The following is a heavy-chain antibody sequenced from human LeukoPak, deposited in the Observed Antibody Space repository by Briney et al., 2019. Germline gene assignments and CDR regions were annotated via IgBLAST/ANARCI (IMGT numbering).Heavy chain of an antibody. J-gene: IGHJ4*02. Sequence: SETLSLTCTVSGGSITGCTYYWGWIRQPPGKGLEWIVSVIHSGTTYYNPSLRSRVIVSMDTSKKQFSLRLSSVTAADTAVYYCARHDYDSSGHRRDYYFDYWSQGTLVTVSS. V-gene: IGHV4-39*01. CDR1: GGSITGCTYY. CDR3: ARHDYDSSGHRRDYYFDY. CDR2: VIHSGTT. D-gene: IGHD3-22*01.